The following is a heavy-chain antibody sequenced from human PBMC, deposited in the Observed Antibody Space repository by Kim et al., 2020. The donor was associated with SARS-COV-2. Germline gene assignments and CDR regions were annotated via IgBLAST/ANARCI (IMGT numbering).Heavy chain of an antibody. Sequence: ASVKVSCKASGYTFTGYYMHWVRQAPGQGLEWMGRINPNSGGTNYAQKFQGRVTMTRDTSISTAYMELSRLRSDDTAVYYCARDYGGGITPMEWFRTVWFDPWGQGTLVTVSS. CDR3: ARDYGGGITPMEWFRTVWFDP. J-gene: IGHJ5*02. CDR2: INPNSGGT. CDR1: GYTFTGYY. D-gene: IGHD3-3*01. V-gene: IGHV1-2*06.